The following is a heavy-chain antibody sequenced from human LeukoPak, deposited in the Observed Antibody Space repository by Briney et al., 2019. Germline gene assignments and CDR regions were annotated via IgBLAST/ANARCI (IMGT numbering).Heavy chain of an antibody. CDR2: INSDGSST. CDR1: GFTFSSYW. D-gene: IGHD3-22*01. CDR3: ARETDSSGYYADY. V-gene: IGHV3-74*01. Sequence: GGPLRLSCAASGFTFSSYWMQWVRQVPGKGLVWVSRINSDGSSTTYADSVKGRFTISRDNAKNTLFLQMNSLRAEDTAVYYCARETDSSGYYADYWGQGTLVTVSS. J-gene: IGHJ4*02.